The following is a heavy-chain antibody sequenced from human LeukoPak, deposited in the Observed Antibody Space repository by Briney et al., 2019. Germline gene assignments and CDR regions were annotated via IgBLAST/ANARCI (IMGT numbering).Heavy chain of an antibody. Sequence: GGSLRLSCTASGFTFGDYAMSWVRQAPGEGLEWVGFIRRKAYGGTTEYAASVKGRFTISRDDSKSIAYLQMNSLKTEDTAVYYCTRAASYCSSTSCYRGYYYYGMDVWGQGTTVTVSS. J-gene: IGHJ6*02. V-gene: IGHV3-49*04. CDR2: IRRKAYGGTT. CDR3: TRAASYCSSTSCYRGYYYYGMDV. CDR1: GFTFGDYA. D-gene: IGHD2-2*02.